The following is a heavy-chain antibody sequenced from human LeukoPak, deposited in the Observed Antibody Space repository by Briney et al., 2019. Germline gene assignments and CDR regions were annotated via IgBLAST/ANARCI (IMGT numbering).Heavy chain of an antibody. CDR2: IIPIFGTA. J-gene: IGHJ6*03. CDR1: GGTFSSYA. Sequence: SVKVSCKASGGTFSSYAINWVRQAPGQGLEWMGGIIPIFGTANYAQKFQGRVTITTDESTSTAYMELSSLRSEDTAVYYCARDSLGYDFWSGYERFDYYYYYMDVWGKGTTVTVSS. V-gene: IGHV1-69*05. CDR3: ARDSLGYDFWSGYERFDYYYYYMDV. D-gene: IGHD3-3*01.